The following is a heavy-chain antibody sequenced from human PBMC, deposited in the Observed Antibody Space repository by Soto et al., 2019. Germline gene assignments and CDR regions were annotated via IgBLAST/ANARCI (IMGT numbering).Heavy chain of an antibody. D-gene: IGHD2-15*01. J-gene: IGHJ4*02. CDR1: GGSISSYY. CDR3: ARSRYCSGGSCYPSPFDY. CDR2: IYYSGST. V-gene: IGHV4-59*08. Sequence: PSETLSLTCTVSGGSISSYYWSWIRQPPGKGLEWIGYIYYSGSTNYNPSLKSRVTISVDTSKNQFSLKLSSVTAADTAVYYCARSRYCSGGSCYPSPFDYWGQGTLVTVSS.